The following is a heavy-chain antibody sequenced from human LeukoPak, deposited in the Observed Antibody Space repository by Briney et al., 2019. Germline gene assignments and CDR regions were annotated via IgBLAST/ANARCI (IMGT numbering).Heavy chain of an antibody. CDR2: ISESGGDT. CDR3: AKQFVDI. J-gene: IGHJ5*02. D-gene: IGHD5-24*01. V-gene: IGHV3-23*01. Sequence: PGGSLRLSCAASGFTFSNAWMNWVRQAPGKGLEWVPSISESGGDTSYADSVKGRFTISRDNSKNTLYLQMNSLRAEDTAVYYCAKQFVDIWGQGTLVIVSS. CDR1: GFTFSNAW.